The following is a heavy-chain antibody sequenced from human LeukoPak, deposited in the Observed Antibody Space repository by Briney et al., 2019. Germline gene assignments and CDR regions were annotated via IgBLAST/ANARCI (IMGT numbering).Heavy chain of an antibody. CDR1: GFTFSSYS. D-gene: IGHD6-19*01. CDR3: ARGSSGSYNWFDP. J-gene: IGHJ5*02. Sequence: KPGGSLRLSCAASGFTFSSYSMNWVRQAPGKGLEWVSSISSSSSYIYYADSVKGRFTISRDNAKNSLYLQMNSLRAEDTAVYYCARGSSGSYNWFDPWGQGTLVTVSS. V-gene: IGHV3-21*01. CDR2: ISSSSSYI.